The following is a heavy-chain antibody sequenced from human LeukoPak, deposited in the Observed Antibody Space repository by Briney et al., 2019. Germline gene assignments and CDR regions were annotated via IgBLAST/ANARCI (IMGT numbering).Heavy chain of an antibody. V-gene: IGHV1-18*01. D-gene: IGHD1-1*01. CDR3: ARTQGADYWSSYYYMDV. CDR1: GYTFTSYG. J-gene: IGHJ6*03. Sequence: ASVKVSCKASGYTFTSYGISWVRQAPGQGLEWMGWISAYNGNTNYAQKLQGRVTMTTDTSTSTAYMELRSLRSDDTAVYYCARTQGADYWSSYYYMDVWGKGTTVTVSS. CDR2: ISAYNGNT.